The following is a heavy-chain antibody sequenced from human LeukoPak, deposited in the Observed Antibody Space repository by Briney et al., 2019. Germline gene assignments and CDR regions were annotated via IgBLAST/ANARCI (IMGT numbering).Heavy chain of an antibody. CDR1: GGSFSGYY. V-gene: IGHV4-34*01. Sequence: PSETLSLTCAVSGGSFSGYYWSWIRQPPGKGLEWIGEINHSGSTNYNPSLKSRVTISVDTSKNQFSLKLSSVTAADKAVYYCARDRYSGYDLRAFDIWGQGTMVTVSS. CDR2: INHSGST. CDR3: ARDRYSGYDLRAFDI. D-gene: IGHD5-12*01. J-gene: IGHJ3*02.